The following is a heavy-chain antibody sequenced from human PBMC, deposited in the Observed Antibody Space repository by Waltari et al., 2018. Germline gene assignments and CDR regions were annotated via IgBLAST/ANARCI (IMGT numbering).Heavy chain of an antibody. V-gene: IGHV3-7*01. CDR1: GFTLRIYW. CDR3: ARDSPDKHWKFFGNDH. J-gene: IGHJ4*02. Sequence: EVQLVESGGGLAHPGGSLTLSCVGSGFTLRIYWMTWVRQGPGKGLEWVGTMNKDGSERYYVDAVRGRFVISKDDAKNSLSLEMNILAVEDTAIYYCARDSPDKHWKFFGNDHWGQGTLVNVSP. CDR2: MNKDGSER. D-gene: IGHD1-1*01.